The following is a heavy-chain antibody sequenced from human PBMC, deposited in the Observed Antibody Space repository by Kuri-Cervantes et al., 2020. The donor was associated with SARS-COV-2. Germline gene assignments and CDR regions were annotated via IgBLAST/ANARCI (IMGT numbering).Heavy chain of an antibody. CDR1: GGSVSSGSYY. CDR2: VYYTGST. CDR3: ARGISYYDFWSGYYTGIVWFDP. Sequence: GSLRLSCTVSGGSVSSGSYYWSWIRQPPGKGLEWIGYVYYTGSTNYNPSLKSRVTISVDTSKNQFSLKLSSVTAADTAVYYCARGISYYDFWSGYYTGIVWFDPWGQGTLATVSS. V-gene: IGHV4-61*01. D-gene: IGHD3-3*01. J-gene: IGHJ5*02.